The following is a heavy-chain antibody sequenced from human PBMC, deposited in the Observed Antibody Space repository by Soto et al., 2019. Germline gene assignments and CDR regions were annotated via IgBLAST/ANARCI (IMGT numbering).Heavy chain of an antibody. D-gene: IGHD3-3*02. CDR1: WFSVSSDH. J-gene: IGHJ5*02. CDR2: IYSGDST. V-gene: IGHV3-53*01. CDR3: ARISTSLLYHRFDP. Sequence: PGGSLRLSCAASWFSVSSDHISWVRQTPGKGLEWVSVIYSGDSTYVADSVKGRFTISRDNSKNTVYLQMNSLRAEDAAVYYCARISTSLLYHRFDPWGQGTLVTVPS.